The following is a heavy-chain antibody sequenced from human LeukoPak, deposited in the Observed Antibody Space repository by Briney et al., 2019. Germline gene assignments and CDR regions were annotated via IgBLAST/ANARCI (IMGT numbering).Heavy chain of an antibody. CDR2: VKEDGSER. CDR1: AFIFSGHW. Sequence: PGGSLRLSCEGSAFIFSGHWMNWVRQTPGKGLEWVASVKEDGSERQYVDSVKGRFSISRDNTKGSLFLQLNSLRAEDTAVYYCTRRRSPGYSAFDSWGQGTLVIVSS. D-gene: IGHD5-18*01. CDR3: TRRRSPGYSAFDS. V-gene: IGHV3-7*03. J-gene: IGHJ4*02.